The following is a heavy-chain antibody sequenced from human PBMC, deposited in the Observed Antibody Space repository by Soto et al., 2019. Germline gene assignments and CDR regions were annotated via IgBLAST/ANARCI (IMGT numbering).Heavy chain of an antibody. CDR2: IGTAGDT. Sequence: EVQLVESGGGLVQPGGSLRLSCAASGFTFSSYDMHWVRQATGKGLEWVSAIGTAGDTYYPGSVKGRFTISRENAKNSLYLQMNSLGAEDTAVYYCARAYSGYDLGTAIGYWGQGTLVTVSS. CDR1: GFTFSSYD. D-gene: IGHD5-12*01. CDR3: ARAYSGYDLGTAIGY. J-gene: IGHJ4*02. V-gene: IGHV3-13*01.